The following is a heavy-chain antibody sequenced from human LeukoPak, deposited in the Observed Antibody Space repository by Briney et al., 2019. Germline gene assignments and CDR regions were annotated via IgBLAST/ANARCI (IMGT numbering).Heavy chain of an antibody. CDR3: ARDMAPAGLFFDY. CDR1: GFTLSSYW. Sequence: GGSPRLSCAASGFTLSSYWMSWVRQAPGKGLEWVANIKYDGSEKDYVDSVKGRFTISRDNAKNSLYLQMNSLRAEDTAVYYCARDMAPAGLFFDYWGQGTLVTVSS. D-gene: IGHD6-13*01. J-gene: IGHJ4*02. CDR2: IKYDGSEK. V-gene: IGHV3-7*01.